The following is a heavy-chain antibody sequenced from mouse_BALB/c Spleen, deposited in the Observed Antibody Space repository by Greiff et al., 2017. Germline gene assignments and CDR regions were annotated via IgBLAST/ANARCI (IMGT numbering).Heavy chain of an antibody. D-gene: IGHD2-12*01. CDR3: AREHDPYYAMDY. V-gene: IGHV2-9*02. J-gene: IGHJ4*01. CDR1: GFSLTSYG. CDR2: IWAGGST. Sequence: QVQLKESGPGLVQPSQSLSITCTVSGFSLTSYGVHWVRQSPGKGLEWLGVIWAGGSTNYNSALMSRLSISKDNSKSQVFLKMNSLQTDDTAMYYCAREHDPYYAMDYWGQGTSVTVSS.